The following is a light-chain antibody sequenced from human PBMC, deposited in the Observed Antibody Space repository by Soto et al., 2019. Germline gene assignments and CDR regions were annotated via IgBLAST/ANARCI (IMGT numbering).Light chain of an antibody. V-gene: IGKV1-39*01. CDR3: QQSYSTPPWT. CDR2: AAS. J-gene: IGKJ1*01. Sequence: DIQMTQSPSSLPASVGDRVTVTCRASQSIRGYLNWYQHKPGKAPKLLIYAASNLQSGVPSRFSGSGSGTDFTLTISSLQPEDFATYFCQQSYSTPPWTFGQGTKVEIK. CDR1: QSIRGY.